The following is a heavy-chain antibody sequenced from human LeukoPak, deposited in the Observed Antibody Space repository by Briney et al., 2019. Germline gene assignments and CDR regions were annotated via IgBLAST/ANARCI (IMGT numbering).Heavy chain of an antibody. CDR1: GFTFSSYS. V-gene: IGHV3-21*01. Sequence: GGSLRLSCAASGFTFSSYSMNWVRRAPGKGLEWVSSISSSSSYIYYADSVKGRFTISRDNAKNSLYLQMNSLRAEDTAVYYCARLGSSWQLDYWGQGTLVTVSS. CDR2: ISSSSSYI. J-gene: IGHJ4*02. D-gene: IGHD6-13*01. CDR3: ARLGSSWQLDY.